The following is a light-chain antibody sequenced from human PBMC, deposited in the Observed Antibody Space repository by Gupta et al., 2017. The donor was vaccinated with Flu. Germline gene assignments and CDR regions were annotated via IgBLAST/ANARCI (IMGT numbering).Light chain of an antibody. CDR3: QQYDNFPLT. J-gene: IGKJ4*01. Sequence: DIQKTQSPSSLSASVGDRDTITCQESQAISNYLNWYQQKPGKAPKLLIYDASNLEKGVPSRFSGSGSGTDFTFTISSLQPEDIATYYCQQYDNFPLTFGGGTKVEIK. CDR2: DAS. V-gene: IGKV1-33*01. CDR1: QAISNY.